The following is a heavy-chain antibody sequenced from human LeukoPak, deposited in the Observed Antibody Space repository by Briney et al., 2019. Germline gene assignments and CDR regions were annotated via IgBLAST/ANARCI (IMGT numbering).Heavy chain of an antibody. CDR2: INPSGGST. V-gene: IGHV1-46*01. J-gene: IGHJ4*02. Sequence: ASVKVSCKASGYTFTSYYMHWVRQAPGQGLEWMGIINPSGGSTSYAQKFQGRVTMTRDTSTSTVYMELSSLRSQDTAVYYCARADTAMDPFDYWGQGTLVTVSS. D-gene: IGHD5-18*01. CDR3: ARADTAMDPFDY. CDR1: GYTFTSYY.